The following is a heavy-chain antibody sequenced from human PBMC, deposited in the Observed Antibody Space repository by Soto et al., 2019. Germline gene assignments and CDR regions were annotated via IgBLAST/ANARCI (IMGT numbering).Heavy chain of an antibody. CDR3: VTRSLWFGDSENAS. Sequence: AGGSLRLSCEASGLTFSRIEMNWVRQAPGKGLEWVSYISSSGATIYYADFVKGRFTISRDNAGNSLFLQMDSLRVEDSALYYCVTRSLWFGDSENASWGQGTLVTVSS. J-gene: IGHJ5*02. CDR1: GLTFSRIE. V-gene: IGHV3-48*03. CDR2: ISSSGATI. D-gene: IGHD3-10*01.